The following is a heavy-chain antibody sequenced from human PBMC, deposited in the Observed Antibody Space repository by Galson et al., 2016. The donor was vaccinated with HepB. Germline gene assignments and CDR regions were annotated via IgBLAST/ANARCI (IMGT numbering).Heavy chain of an antibody. CDR2: CRHRRYSYST. Sequence: SLRLSCAASGFTFSNHYMDWVRRAPGKGLEWNGRCRHRRYSYSTEYAASVKGRFSVSRDASKDSLYLQMNSLKSDDTAVYYCTRVRGATDGYNPYDSWGQGTLVTVSS. D-gene: IGHD5-24*01. V-gene: IGHV3-72*01. J-gene: IGHJ4*02. CDR1: GFTFSNHY. CDR3: TRVRGATDGYNPYDS.